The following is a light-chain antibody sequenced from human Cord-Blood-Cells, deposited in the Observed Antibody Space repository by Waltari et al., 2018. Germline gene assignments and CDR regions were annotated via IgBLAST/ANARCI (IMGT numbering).Light chain of an antibody. Sequence: QSALTQPRPVSGSPAQSVTISCTGTSSYFGGYNHVSWYQQNPGKAPKLMIYDVSKRPSGVPDRFSGSKSGNTASLTISGLQAEDEADYYCCSYAGSYTLVFGGGTKLTVL. CDR1: SSYFGGYNH. V-gene: IGLV2-11*01. CDR2: DVS. J-gene: IGLJ3*02. CDR3: CSYAGSYTLV.